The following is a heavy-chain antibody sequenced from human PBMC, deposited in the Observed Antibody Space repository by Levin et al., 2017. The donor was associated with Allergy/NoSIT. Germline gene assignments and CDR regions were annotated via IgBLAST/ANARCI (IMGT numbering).Heavy chain of an antibody. CDR1: GGSISSYY. V-gene: IGHV4-4*07. J-gene: IGHJ5*02. CDR3: ARLVGATVWFDP. Sequence: SETLSLTCSVSGGSISSYYWSWIRQPAGKGLEWIGRFYISGSTNYNPSLKSRVTMSVDTSKNQFSLKLSSMTAADTAVYYCARLVGATVWFDPWGQGTLVTVSS. CDR2: FYISGST. D-gene: IGHD1-26*01.